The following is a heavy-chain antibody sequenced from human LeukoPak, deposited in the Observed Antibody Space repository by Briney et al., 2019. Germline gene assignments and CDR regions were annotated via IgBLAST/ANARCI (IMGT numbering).Heavy chain of an antibody. V-gene: IGHV4-4*07. D-gene: IGHD3-3*01. Sequence: SETLSLTCTVSGGSISRYYWSWIRQPAGKGLEWIGRIYTSGSTNYNPSLKSRVTISVDKSKNQFSLKLSSVTAADTAVYYCSRLSPSGYYIDVWGKGTTVTVSS. CDR2: IYTSGST. CDR1: GGSISRYY. CDR3: SRLSPSGYYIDV. J-gene: IGHJ6*03.